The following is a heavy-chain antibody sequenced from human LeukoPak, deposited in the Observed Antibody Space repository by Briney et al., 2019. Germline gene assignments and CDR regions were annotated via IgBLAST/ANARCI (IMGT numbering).Heavy chain of an antibody. J-gene: IGHJ4*02. Sequence: GGSLRLSCAASGFTFNRYWMSWVRQAPGKELQWVANIKQDGSAKYYADSVKGRFTISRDNAKNSLYLQMNSLRAEDTAVYYCARVEASGYDYGAFDYWGQGTLVTVSS. CDR1: GFTFNRYW. CDR3: ARVEASGYDYGAFDY. V-gene: IGHV3-7*01. CDR2: IKQDGSAK. D-gene: IGHD5-12*01.